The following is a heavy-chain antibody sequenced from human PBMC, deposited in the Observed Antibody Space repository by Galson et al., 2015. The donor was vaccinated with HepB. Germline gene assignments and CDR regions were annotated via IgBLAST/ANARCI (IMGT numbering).Heavy chain of an antibody. CDR3: TTDPFTMVRGVISPSFDY. D-gene: IGHD3-10*01. CDR2: IKSKTDGGTT. CDR1: GFTFSNAW. Sequence: SLRLSCAASGFTFSNAWMSWVRQAPGKGLEWVGRIKSKTDGGTTDYAAPVKGRFTISRDDSKNTLYLQMNSLKTEDTAVYYFTTDPFTMVRGVISPSFDYWGQRTLFTVS. V-gene: IGHV3-15*01. J-gene: IGHJ4*02.